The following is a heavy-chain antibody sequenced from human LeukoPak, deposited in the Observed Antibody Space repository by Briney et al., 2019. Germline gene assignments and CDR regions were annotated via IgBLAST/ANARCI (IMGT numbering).Heavy chain of an antibody. J-gene: IGHJ4*02. D-gene: IGHD5-18*01. CDR1: GFTFSDYY. CDR3: ARDLVDTAMVIPGGY. Sequence: PGGSLRLSCAASGFTFSDYYMSWIRQAPGKGLEWVAVISYDGSNKYYADSVKGRFTISRDNSKNTLYLQMNSLRAEDTAVYYCARDLVDTAMVIPGGYWGQGTLVTVSS. V-gene: IGHV3-30*03. CDR2: ISYDGSNK.